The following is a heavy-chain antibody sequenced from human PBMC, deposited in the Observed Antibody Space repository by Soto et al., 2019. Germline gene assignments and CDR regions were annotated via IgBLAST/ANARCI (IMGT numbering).Heavy chain of an antibody. J-gene: IGHJ4*02. Sequence: GGSLRLSCAASGFPFSSYDMNWVRQAPGKGLEWVSYTGTSASNILYADSVKGRFTISRDNTKTSLYLQMNSLRAEDTAVYYCVIDYQLDYWGQGILVTVSS. D-gene: IGHD2-2*01. CDR1: GFPFSSYD. CDR3: VIDYQLDY. V-gene: IGHV3-48*03. CDR2: TGTSASNI.